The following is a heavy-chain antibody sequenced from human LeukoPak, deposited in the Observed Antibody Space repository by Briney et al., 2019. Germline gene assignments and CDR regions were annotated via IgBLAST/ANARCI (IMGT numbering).Heavy chain of an antibody. J-gene: IGHJ4*02. CDR1: GFTFSSYE. CDR3: ARVESGLDY. Sequence: GGYLRLSCAASGFTFSSYEMNWVRQAPGKGLEWVSYISSGGDTIYYADSVKGRFTISRDNAKNSLYLQMNSLRAEDTAVYYCARVESGLDYWGQGTLVTVSS. D-gene: IGHD3-3*01. CDR2: ISSGGDTI. V-gene: IGHV3-48*03.